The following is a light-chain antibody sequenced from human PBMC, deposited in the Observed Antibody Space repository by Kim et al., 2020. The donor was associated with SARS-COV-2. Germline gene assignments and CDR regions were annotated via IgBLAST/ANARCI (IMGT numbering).Light chain of an antibody. CDR3: QSYDSSLSGSSV. J-gene: IGLJ7*01. CDR1: SSNIGAGYD. V-gene: IGLV1-40*01. CDR2: GNS. Sequence: QSVLTQPPSVSGAPGQRVTISCTGSSSNIGAGYDVHWYQQLPGTAPKLLIYGNSNRPSGVPDRFSGSKSGTSASLAITGLQAEDETDYYCQSYDSSLSGSSVFGGGTHLTVL.